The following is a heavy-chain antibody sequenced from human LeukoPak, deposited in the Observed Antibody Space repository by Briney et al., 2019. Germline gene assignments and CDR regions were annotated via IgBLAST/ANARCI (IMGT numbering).Heavy chain of an antibody. J-gene: IGHJ5*02. D-gene: IGHD6-19*01. CDR3: ARGSRYSSGGVRWFDP. Sequence: PSETLSLTCTVSGGSISSYYWSWIRQPAGKGLEWIGRIYTSGTTNYNPSLKSRVTMSVDTSKNQFSLELNSVTAADTAVYYSARGSRYSSGGVRWFDPWGQGTLVTVSS. CDR2: IYTSGTT. V-gene: IGHV4-4*07. CDR1: GGSISSYY.